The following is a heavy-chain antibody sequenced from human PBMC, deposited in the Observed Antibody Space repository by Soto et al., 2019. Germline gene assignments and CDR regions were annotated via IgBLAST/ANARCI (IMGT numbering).Heavy chain of an antibody. CDR3: AKAIFFGPFDY. V-gene: IGHV3-9*01. J-gene: IGHJ4*02. CDR2: ISWNSGSI. Sequence: EVQLVESGGGLVQPGRSLRLSCAASGFTFDDYAMHWVRQAPGKGLEWVSGISWNSGSIGYADSVKGRFTISRDNAKNSLYLQMYSLRDEETALYYCAKAIFFGPFDYWGQGTLVTVSS. CDR1: GFTFDDYA. D-gene: IGHD3-10*01.